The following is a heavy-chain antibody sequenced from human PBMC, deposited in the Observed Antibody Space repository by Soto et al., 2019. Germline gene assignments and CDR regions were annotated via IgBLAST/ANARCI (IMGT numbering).Heavy chain of an antibody. J-gene: IGHJ4*02. CDR2: IWYDGSNK. Sequence: GGSLRLSCAASGFTFSSYGMHWVRQAPGKGLEWVAVIWYDGSNKYYADSVKGRFTISRDNSKNTLYLQMNSLRAEDTAVYYCARDQSSSWYAVLDYWGQGTLVTVSS. V-gene: IGHV3-33*01. CDR1: GFTFSSYG. D-gene: IGHD6-13*01. CDR3: ARDQSSSWYAVLDY.